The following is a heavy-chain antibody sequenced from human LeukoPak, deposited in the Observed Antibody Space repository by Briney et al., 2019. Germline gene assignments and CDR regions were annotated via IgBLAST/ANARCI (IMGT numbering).Heavy chain of an antibody. D-gene: IGHD6-19*01. CDR2: INHSGST. V-gene: IGHV4-34*01. CDR3: ARRPRRGSGWLPNWFDP. CDR1: GGSFSGYY. J-gene: IGHJ5*02. Sequence: SETLSLTCAVYGGSFSGYYWSWIRQPPGKGLEWIGEINHSGSTNYNPPLKSRVTISVDTSKNQFSLKLSSVTAADTAVYYCARRPRRGSGWLPNWFDPWGQGTLVTVSS.